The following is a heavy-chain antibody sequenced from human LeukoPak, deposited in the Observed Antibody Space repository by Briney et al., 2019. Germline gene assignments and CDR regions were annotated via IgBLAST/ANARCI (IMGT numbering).Heavy chain of an antibody. Sequence: SETLSLTCTVSGGSISSYYWSWIRQPPGKGPEWIGYIYYSGSTNYNPSVRSRVTISVDTSKNQFSLKLSSVTAADTAVYYCASHPPPGTRPTGNTFDIWAKGTWSPSLQ. D-gene: IGHD1-1*01. V-gene: IGHV4-59*08. CDR3: ASHPPPGTRPTGNTFDI. CDR1: GGSISSYY. J-gene: IGHJ3*02. CDR2: IYYSGST.